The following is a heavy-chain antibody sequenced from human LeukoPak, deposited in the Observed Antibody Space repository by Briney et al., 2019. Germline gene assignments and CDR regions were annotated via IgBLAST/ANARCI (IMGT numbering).Heavy chain of an antibody. V-gene: IGHV3-30-3*01. CDR2: ISYDGSNK. CDR3: ARTSAAGSYYYYYMDV. CDR1: GFTFSSYA. J-gene: IGHJ6*03. Sequence: QPGRSLRLSCAASGFTFSSYAMHWVRQAPGKGLEWVAVISYDGSNKYYADSVKGRFTISRDNAKNSLYLQMNSLRAEDTALYHCARTSAAGSYYYYYMDVWGKGTTVTVSS. D-gene: IGHD6-13*01.